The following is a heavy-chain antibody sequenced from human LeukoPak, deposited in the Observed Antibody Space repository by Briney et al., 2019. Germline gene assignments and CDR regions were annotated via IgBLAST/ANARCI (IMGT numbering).Heavy chain of an antibody. CDR1: GFTFSSYS. Sequence: GGSLRLSCAASGFTFSSYSMNWVRQAPGKGLEWVSCISTSRRYIHNADSVKCRFTISRDNAENSLYLQMNSLRAEHTAVYYCARDYGGSLPFNYWSQRTLVTVPS. CDR2: ISTSRRYI. D-gene: IGHD4-23*01. V-gene: IGHV3-21*01. J-gene: IGHJ4*02. CDR3: ARDYGGSLPFNY.